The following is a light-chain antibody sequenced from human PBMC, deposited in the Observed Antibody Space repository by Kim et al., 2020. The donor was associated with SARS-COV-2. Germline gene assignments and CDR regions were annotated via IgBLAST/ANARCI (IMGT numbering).Light chain of an antibody. CDR1: QDISSW. CDR2: EAS. V-gene: IGKV1D-12*01. Sequence: DIQMTQSPSSVSASVGDRVTITCRASQDISSWLAWYQQKPGKAPKVLIYEASNLQSGVPSRFSGSGSGTDFTLTINSLQPEDFATYYFQQTHSFPLTFGGGTKVDIK. J-gene: IGKJ4*01. CDR3: QQTHSFPLT.